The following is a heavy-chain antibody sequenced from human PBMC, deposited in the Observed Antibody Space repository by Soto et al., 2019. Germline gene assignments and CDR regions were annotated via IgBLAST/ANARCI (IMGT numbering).Heavy chain of an antibody. CDR1: GYSFTSYW. CDR2: IYPGDSDT. V-gene: IGHV5-51*01. Sequence: GESLKISCKGSGYSFTSYWIGWVRQMPGKGLEWMGIIYPGDSDTRYSPSFQGQVTISADKSISTAYLQWSSLKASDTAMYYCATYGSGSYYKDSNNWFDPWGQGTLVTAPQ. D-gene: IGHD3-10*01. J-gene: IGHJ5*02. CDR3: ATYGSGSYYKDSNNWFDP.